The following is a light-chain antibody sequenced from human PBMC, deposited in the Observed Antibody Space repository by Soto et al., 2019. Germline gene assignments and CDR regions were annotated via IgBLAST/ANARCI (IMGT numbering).Light chain of an antibody. J-gene: IGKJ4*01. CDR3: QQRSNWPPVT. Sequence: EIVLTQSPGTLSVSPGERVTLSCRASQSINRHLAWYQQKPGQAPRLLILDASDRATGIPARFSGSGSGTDFTLTISSLEPEDFAVYYCQQRSNWPPVTFGGGTKVEIK. CDR2: DAS. CDR1: QSINRH. V-gene: IGKV3-11*01.